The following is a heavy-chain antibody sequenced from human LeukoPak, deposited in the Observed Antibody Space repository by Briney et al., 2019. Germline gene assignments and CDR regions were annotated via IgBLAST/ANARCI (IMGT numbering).Heavy chain of an antibody. CDR2: IYYSGST. V-gene: IGHV4-39*01. CDR3: ARHSRYDFWSGYYQPSDY. CDR1: GGSISSSSYY. J-gene: IGHJ4*02. D-gene: IGHD3-3*01. Sequence: SETLSLTCIVSGGSISSSSYYWGWIRQPPGKGLEWIGSIYYSGSTYYNPSLKSRVTISVDTSKNQFSLKLSSVTAADTAVYYCARHSRYDFWSGYYQPSDYWGQGTLVTVSS.